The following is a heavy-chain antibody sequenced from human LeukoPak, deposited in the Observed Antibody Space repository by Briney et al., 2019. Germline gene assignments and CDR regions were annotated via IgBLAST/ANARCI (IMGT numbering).Heavy chain of an antibody. CDR2: ISYDGSHK. Sequence: PGRSLRLSCAASGFTFSSYAMHWVRQAPGKGLEWVALISYDGSHKYYADSVKGRFTISRDNSKNTLYLQMNSLRAEDTAVYYCAKDLGFIAARPDGLDYWGQGTLVTVSS. CDR3: AKDLGFIAARPDGLDY. D-gene: IGHD6-6*01. V-gene: IGHV3-30*04. J-gene: IGHJ4*02. CDR1: GFTFSSYA.